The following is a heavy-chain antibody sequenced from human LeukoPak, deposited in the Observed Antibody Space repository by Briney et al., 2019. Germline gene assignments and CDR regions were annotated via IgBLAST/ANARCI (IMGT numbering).Heavy chain of an antibody. CDR2: MNPNSGNT. Sequence: ASVKVSCKASGGTFSSYAISWVRQAPGQGLEWMGWMNPNSGNTGYAQKFQGRVTMTRDTSISTAYMELSRLRSDDTAVYYCARGISAYYYYYMDVWGKGTTVTVSS. CDR3: ARGISAYYYYYMDV. J-gene: IGHJ6*03. CDR1: GGTFSSYA. V-gene: IGHV1-8*02. D-gene: IGHD2-21*01.